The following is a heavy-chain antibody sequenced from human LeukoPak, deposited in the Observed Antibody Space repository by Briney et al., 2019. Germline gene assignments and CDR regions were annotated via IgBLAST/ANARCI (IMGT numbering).Heavy chain of an antibody. Sequence: GGSLRLSCAASGFTFDDSAMHWVRQAPGKGLEWVSLISGDGGSTYYADSVKGRFTISRDNSKNSLSLQMNSLRTEDTALYFCAKGIPMAGPIIQHWGQGTLATVSS. J-gene: IGHJ1*01. CDR2: ISGDGGST. V-gene: IGHV3-43*02. CDR1: GFTFDDSA. D-gene: IGHD6-19*01. CDR3: AKGIPMAGPIIQH.